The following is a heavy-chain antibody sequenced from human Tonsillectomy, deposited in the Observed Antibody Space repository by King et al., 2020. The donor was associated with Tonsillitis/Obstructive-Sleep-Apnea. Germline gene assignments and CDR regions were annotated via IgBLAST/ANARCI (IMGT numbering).Heavy chain of an antibody. D-gene: IGHD6-13*01. V-gene: IGHV2-26*01. CDR3: ARFYIAAAGNNWFDP. CDR2: IFSNDEK. CDR1: G. J-gene: IGHJ5*02. Sequence: GVSWIRQPPGKALEWLAHIFSNDEKSYSTSLKSRLTISKDTSKSQVVLTMTNMDPVDTATYYCARFYIAAAGNNWFDPCGQVTLFTVSS.